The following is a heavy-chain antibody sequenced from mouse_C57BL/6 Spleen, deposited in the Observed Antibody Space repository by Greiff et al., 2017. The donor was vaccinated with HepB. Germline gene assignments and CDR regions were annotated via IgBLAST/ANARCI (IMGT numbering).Heavy chain of an antibody. CDR3: ARWLPPYYAMDY. Sequence: VQLQQSGAELVKPGASVKMSCKASGYTFTSYWITWVKQRPGQGLEWIGDIYPGSGSTNYNEKFKSKATLTVDTSSSTAYMQLSSLTSEDSAVYYCARWLPPYYAMDYWGQGTSVTVSS. V-gene: IGHV1-55*01. CDR1: GYTFTSYW. D-gene: IGHD2-3*01. CDR2: IYPGSGST. J-gene: IGHJ4*01.